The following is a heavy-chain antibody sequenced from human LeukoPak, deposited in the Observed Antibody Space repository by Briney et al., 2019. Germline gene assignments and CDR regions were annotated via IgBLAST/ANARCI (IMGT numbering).Heavy chain of an antibody. V-gene: IGHV4-4*02. J-gene: IGHJ4*02. CDR3: ARGYCSGGSCYGGDY. CDR2: IYHSGST. CDR1: GGSISSSNW. D-gene: IGHD2-15*01. Sequence: SETLSLTCAVSGGSISSSNWWSWVRQPPGKGLEWIGEIYHSGSTNYNPSLKSRVTISVDKSKNQFSLKLSSVTAEDTAVYYCARGYCSGGSCYGGDYWGQGTLVTVSS.